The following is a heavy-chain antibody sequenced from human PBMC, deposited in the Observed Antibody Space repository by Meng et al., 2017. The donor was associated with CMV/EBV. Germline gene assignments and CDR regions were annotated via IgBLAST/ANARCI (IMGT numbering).Heavy chain of an antibody. D-gene: IGHD3-22*01. V-gene: IGHV4-39*07. CDR2: IYYSGST. CDR3: ARYYYDSSGYFDY. Sequence: QRQLQGSGPGLVKPSETLSLTCTVSGGSISSSSYYWGWIRQPPGKGLEWIGSIYYSGSTYYNPSLKSRVTISVDTSKNQFSLKLSSVTAADTAVYYCARYYYDSSGYFDYWGQGTLVTVSS. CDR1: GGSISSSSYY. J-gene: IGHJ4*02.